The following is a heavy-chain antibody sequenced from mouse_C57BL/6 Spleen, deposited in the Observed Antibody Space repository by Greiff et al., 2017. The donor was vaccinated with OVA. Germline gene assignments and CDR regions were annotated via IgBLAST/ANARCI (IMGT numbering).Heavy chain of an antibody. CDR3: ARSRGYDYDPLYAMDD. CDR1: GYTFTSYW. Sequence: QVQLQQPGAELVKPGASVKLSCKASGYTFTSYWMHWVKQRPGRGLEWIGRIDPNSGGTKYNEKFKSKATLTVDKPSSTAYMQLSSLTSEDSAVYYCARSRGYDYDPLYAMDDWGQGTSVTVSS. V-gene: IGHV1-72*01. CDR2: IDPNSGGT. J-gene: IGHJ4*01. D-gene: IGHD2-4*01.